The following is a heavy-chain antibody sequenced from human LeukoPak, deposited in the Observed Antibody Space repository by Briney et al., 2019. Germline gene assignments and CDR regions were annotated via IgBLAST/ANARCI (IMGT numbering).Heavy chain of an antibody. CDR1: GGFISNYY. V-gene: IGHV4-4*07. Sequence: SETLSLTCTVSGGFISNYYWSWIRQSAGKGLEWIGRIYTSGSTNYNSSLKSRVTMSVDTSKNQFSLKLSSVTAADTAVYYCARWYYYGSRSYYYFDYWGQGILVTVSS. CDR3: ARWYYYGSRSYYYFDY. CDR2: IYTSGST. J-gene: IGHJ4*02. D-gene: IGHD3-10*01.